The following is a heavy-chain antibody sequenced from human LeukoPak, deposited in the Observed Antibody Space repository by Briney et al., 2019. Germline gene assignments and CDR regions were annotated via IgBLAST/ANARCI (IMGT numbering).Heavy chain of an antibody. CDR2: ISAYNGNT. CDR1: GYTFTSYG. CDR3: ARIWRIAARGNNWFDP. V-gene: IGHV1-18*01. D-gene: IGHD6-13*01. Sequence: ASVKVSCKASGYTFTSYGISWVRQAPGQGLEWMGWISAYNGNTNYAQKLQGRVTMTTDTSTSTAYMELRSLRSDDTAVYYRARIWRIAARGNNWFDPWGQGTLVTVSS. J-gene: IGHJ5*02.